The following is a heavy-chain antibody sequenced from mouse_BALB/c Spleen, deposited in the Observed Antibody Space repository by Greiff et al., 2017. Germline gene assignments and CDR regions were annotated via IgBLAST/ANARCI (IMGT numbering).Heavy chain of an antibody. CDR2: IYPYNGGT. Sequence: VQLKQSGPELVKPGASVKISCKASGYTFTDYNMHWVKQSHGKSLEWIGYIYPYNGGTGYNQKFKSKATLTVDNSSSTAYMELRSLTSEDSAVYYCARTGGSSYLSWFAYWGQGTLVTVSA. J-gene: IGHJ3*01. V-gene: IGHV1S29*02. D-gene: IGHD1-1*01. CDR1: GYTFTDYN. CDR3: ARTGGSSYLSWFAY.